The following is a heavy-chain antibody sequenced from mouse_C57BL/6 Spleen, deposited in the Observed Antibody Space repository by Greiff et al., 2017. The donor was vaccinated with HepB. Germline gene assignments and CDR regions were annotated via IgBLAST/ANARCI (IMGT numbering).Heavy chain of an antibody. CDR3: ARGIYDGYSYFDY. Sequence: EVQLQQSGPELVKPGASVKISCKASGYTFTDYYMNWVKQSHGKSLEWIGDINPNNGGTSYNQKFKGKATLTVDKSSSTAYMELRSLTSEDSAVYYCARGIYDGYSYFDYWGQGTTLTVSS. CDR1: GYTFTDYY. D-gene: IGHD2-3*01. CDR2: INPNNGGT. V-gene: IGHV1-26*01. J-gene: IGHJ2*01.